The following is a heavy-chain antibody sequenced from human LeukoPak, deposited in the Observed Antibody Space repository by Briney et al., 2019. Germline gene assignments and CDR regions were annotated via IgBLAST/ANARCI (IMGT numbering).Heavy chain of an antibody. J-gene: IGHJ4*02. CDR2: ISSSSSYI. Sequence: GGSLRLSCAASGFTFSSYSMNWVRQAPGKGLEWVSSISSSSSYIYYAGSVKGRFTISRDNAKNSLYLQMNSLRAEDTAVYYCARLYSSSWHDYWGQGTLVTVSS. V-gene: IGHV3-21*01. CDR3: ARLYSSSWHDY. D-gene: IGHD6-13*01. CDR1: GFTFSSYS.